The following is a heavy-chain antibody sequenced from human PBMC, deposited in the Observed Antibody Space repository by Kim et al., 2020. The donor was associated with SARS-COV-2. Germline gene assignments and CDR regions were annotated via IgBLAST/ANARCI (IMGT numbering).Heavy chain of an antibody. J-gene: IGHJ4*02. D-gene: IGHD5-12*01. CDR2: NK. V-gene: IGHV3-30*02. CDR3: AKSRGYGGDY. Sequence: NKYYADSVKGRFTISRDNSKNTLYLQMNSLRAEDTAVYYCAKSRGYGGDYWGQGTLVTVSS.